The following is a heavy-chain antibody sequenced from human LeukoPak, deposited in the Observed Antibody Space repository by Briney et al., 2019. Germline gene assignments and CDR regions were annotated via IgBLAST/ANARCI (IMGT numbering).Heavy chain of an antibody. J-gene: IGHJ4*02. CDR2: ISSSGSTT. CDR3: ASLPSASATQGPPFDY. D-gene: IGHD2-15*01. V-gene: IGHV3-48*03. CDR1: GFIFSSYE. Sequence: PGGSLRLSCAVSGFIFSSYEMNWVRQTPGKGLEWVSFISSSGSTTHYADSVKGRFTISRGNSKNTLYLQMNSLRAEDTAVYYCASLPSASATQGPPFDYWGQGTLVTVSS.